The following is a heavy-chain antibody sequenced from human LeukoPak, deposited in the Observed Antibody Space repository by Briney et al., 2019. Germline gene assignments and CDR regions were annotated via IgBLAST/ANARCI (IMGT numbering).Heavy chain of an antibody. J-gene: IGHJ2*01. Sequence: SETLSLTCTVSGGSISRYYWSWLRQPPGQGLEWMGYIYHTGNSYYNPSVQGRITMSLDTSKNQISLRLDSVAAADTAVYYCAVRRSSSWYFDLWGRGTLVTVSS. CDR2: IYHTGNS. CDR1: GGSISRYY. D-gene: IGHD3-10*01. CDR3: AVRRSSSWYFDL. V-gene: IGHV4-59*08.